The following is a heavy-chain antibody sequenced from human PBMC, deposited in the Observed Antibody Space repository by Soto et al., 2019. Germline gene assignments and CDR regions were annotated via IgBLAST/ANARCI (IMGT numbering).Heavy chain of an antibody. CDR1: GGSFSGYY. D-gene: IGHD2-15*01. Sequence: SETLFLTCAVYGGSFSGYYWSWIRQPPGKGLEWIGEINHSGSTNYNPSLKSRVTISVDTSKNQFSLKLSSVTAADTAVSYRASGGADDPYCSGGSCYCYWGQGTLVTVSS. CDR2: INHSGST. J-gene: IGHJ4*02. CDR3: ASGGADDPYCSGGSCYCY. V-gene: IGHV4-34*01.